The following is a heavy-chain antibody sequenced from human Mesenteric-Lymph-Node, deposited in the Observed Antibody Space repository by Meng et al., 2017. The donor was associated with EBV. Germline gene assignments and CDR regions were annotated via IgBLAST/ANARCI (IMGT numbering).Heavy chain of an antibody. D-gene: IGHD3-16*02. CDR1: GFTSSNYW. CDR2: INSDGSTT. V-gene: IGHV3-74*01. CDR3: ARDRSLSTRNWFDP. J-gene: IGHJ5*02. Sequence: VRLGEVGGGLFQPGGSLRLSCGVSGFTSSNYWMHWVRQAPGKGLVWVARINSDGSTTNYADSVKGRFTISRDNAKNTVYLQMNSLRTEDTAIYYCARDRSLSTRNWFDPWGQGTLVTVSS.